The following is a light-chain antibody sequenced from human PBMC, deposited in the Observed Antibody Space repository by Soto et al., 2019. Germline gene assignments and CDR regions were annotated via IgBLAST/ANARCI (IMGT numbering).Light chain of an antibody. CDR3: QQYNDWPRT. J-gene: IGKJ1*01. Sequence: EIKMTQSPDTLSVSPWERVALSCRASQGVSRDLAWYQQKPGQAPRLLIYHASTRATGIPARFSGTGSGTEFTLTISSVQSEDFALYYCQQYNDWPRTFGQGSKVEIK. V-gene: IGKV3-15*01. CDR1: QGVSRD. CDR2: HAS.